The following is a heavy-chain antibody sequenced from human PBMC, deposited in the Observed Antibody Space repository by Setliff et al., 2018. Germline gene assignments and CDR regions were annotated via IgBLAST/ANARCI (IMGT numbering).Heavy chain of an antibody. CDR1: GYSLTSYW. CDR2: IYPADSDT. D-gene: IGHD1-26*01. CDR3: ARVGPLTDDAFDI. J-gene: IGHJ3*02. Sequence: GESLKISCKGSGYSLTSYWIAWVRQMPGKGLEYMGIIYPADSDTTYSPSFQGQVTISADKSINTAYLQWSSLKASDTAIYYCARVGPLTDDAFDIWGQGTMVTVSS. V-gene: IGHV5-51*01.